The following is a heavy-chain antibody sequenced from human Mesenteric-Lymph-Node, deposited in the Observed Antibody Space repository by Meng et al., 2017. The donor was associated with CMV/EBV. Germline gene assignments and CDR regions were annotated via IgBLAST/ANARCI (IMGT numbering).Heavy chain of an antibody. CDR2: INVAYGDT. CDR3: VRPLAVAAFDH. V-gene: IGHV1-3*01. J-gene: IGHJ4*02. CDR1: GYTFTSCT. Sequence: SCKASGYTFTSCTIHWVRQAPGQRLEWMGWINVAYGDTKYSRQFQDRVTINRNTSASTVYMDLGSLKSEDTAIYYCVRPLAVAAFDHWGQGTLVTVSS. D-gene: IGHD6-19*01.